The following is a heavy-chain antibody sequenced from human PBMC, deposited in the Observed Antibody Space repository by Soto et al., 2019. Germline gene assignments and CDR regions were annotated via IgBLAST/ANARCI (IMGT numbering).Heavy chain of an antibody. D-gene: IGHD3-22*01. CDR2: VSYGGSNQ. Sequence: QVPLVESGGGVVQPGGSLRLSCAASGFTFSSYGMQWVRQAPGKGLEWVTFVSYGGSNQYYIDSVKGRFTISRDDSKRIVYLQMNSVRPEDTAVYYCAKLMHHYDSSGFGVDSWGQGTLVTVSS. CDR1: GFTFSSYG. CDR3: AKLMHHYDSSGFGVDS. J-gene: IGHJ4*02. V-gene: IGHV3-30*18.